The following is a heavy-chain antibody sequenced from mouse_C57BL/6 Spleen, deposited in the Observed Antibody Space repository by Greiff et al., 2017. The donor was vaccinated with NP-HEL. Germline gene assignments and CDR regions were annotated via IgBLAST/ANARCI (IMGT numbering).Heavy chain of an antibody. J-gene: IGHJ3*01. CDR2: IDPSDSYT. Sequence: VQLQQPGAELVMPGASVKLSCKASGYTFTSYWLHWVKQRPGQGLEWIGEIDPSDSYTNYNQQFKGKSTLTVDKSSSTAYMQRSSLTSKESAVYDCARGDSNYVLWFAYWGQGTLLTVSS. CDR1: GYTFTSYW. D-gene: IGHD2-5*01. V-gene: IGHV1-69*01. CDR3: ARGDSNYVLWFAY.